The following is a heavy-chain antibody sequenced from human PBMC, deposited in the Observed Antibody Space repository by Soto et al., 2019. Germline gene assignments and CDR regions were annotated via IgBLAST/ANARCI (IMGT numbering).Heavy chain of an antibody. J-gene: IGHJ6*03. CDR2: IYYSGST. V-gene: IGHV4-31*03. CDR1: GGSIRSGGYY. CDR3: ARDPGRYYYMDV. Sequence: QVQLQESGPGLVKPSQNLSLTCTVSGGSIRSGGYYWSCIRQHPGKGLEWIGYIYYSGSTYYNPSLKSRVTISVDTSKNQFSLKLSSVNAADTAVYHCARDPGRYYYMDVWGKGTTVTVSS.